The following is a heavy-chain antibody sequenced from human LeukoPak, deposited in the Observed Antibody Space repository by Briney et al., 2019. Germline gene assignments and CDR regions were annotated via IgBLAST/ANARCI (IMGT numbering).Heavy chain of an antibody. V-gene: IGHV1-18*01. Sequence: GASVKVSCKASGYTFTSYGISWVRQAPGQGLEWMGWISAYNGNTNYAQKFQGRVTMTRDTSTSTVYMELSSLRSEDTAVYYCARVPLPIIAARGHNWFDPWGQGTLVTVSS. CDR3: ARVPLPIIAARGHNWFDP. CDR2: ISAYNGNT. D-gene: IGHD6-6*01. J-gene: IGHJ5*02. CDR1: GYTFTSYG.